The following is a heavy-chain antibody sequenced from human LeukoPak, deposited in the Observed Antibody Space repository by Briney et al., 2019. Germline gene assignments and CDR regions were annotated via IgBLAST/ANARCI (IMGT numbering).Heavy chain of an antibody. Sequence: ASVKVSCKVSGYTLTELSMHWVRQAPGKGLEWMGGFDPEDGETIYAQKFQGRVTMTEDTSTDTAYMELSSLRPEDTAVYYCATDSPWVVFGGSSSWYYFDYWGQGTLVTVSS. D-gene: IGHD6-13*01. CDR3: ATDSPWVVFGGSSSWYYFDY. J-gene: IGHJ4*02. CDR2: FDPEDGET. V-gene: IGHV1-24*01. CDR1: GYTLTELS.